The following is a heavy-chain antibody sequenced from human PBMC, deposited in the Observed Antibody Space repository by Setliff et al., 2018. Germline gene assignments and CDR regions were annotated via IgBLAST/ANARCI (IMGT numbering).Heavy chain of an antibody. J-gene: IGHJ4*02. D-gene: IGHD2-15*01. CDR2: ISGYKSNP. CDR3: ARGRIGSTWTGDY. Sequence: ASVKVSCKTSGYNFRNYGISWVRQVPGQGLEWMGWISGYKSNPNYLQKMQGRVTMTSDTSITTAYMELSSLTSDDRAIYYCARGRIGSTWTGDYWGQGTLVTVSS. CDR1: GYNFRNYG. V-gene: IGHV1-18*04.